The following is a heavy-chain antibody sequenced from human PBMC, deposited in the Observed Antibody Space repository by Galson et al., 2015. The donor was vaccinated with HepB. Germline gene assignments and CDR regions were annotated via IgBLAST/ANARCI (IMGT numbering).Heavy chain of an antibody. D-gene: IGHD3/OR15-3a*01. J-gene: IGHJ4*02. V-gene: IGHV4-31*03. CDR2: IYYSGST. CDR1: GGSISSNNHY. CDR3: ARDLKGTGNLDY. Sequence: QVQLQESGPGLVKPSQTLSLTCTVSGGSISSNNHYWSWIRQHPGKGLEWIGYIYYSGSTYDNPSLKSRLTISVDTSKNQFSLELSSVTAADTAVYYCARDLKGTGNLDYWGQGTLVTVSS.